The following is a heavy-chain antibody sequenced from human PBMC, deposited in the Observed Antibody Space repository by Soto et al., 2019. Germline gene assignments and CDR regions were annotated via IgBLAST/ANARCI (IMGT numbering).Heavy chain of an antibody. D-gene: IGHD4-17*01. CDR1: GGTFSSYA. CDR3: ASKVPDYGGNWYFDY. CDR2: IIPIFGTA. Sequence: ASVKVSCKASGGTFSSYAISWVRQPPGQGLEWMGGIIPIFGTANYAQKFQGRVTITADESTSTAYMELSSLRSEDTAVYYCASKVPDYGGNWYFDYWGQGTLVTVSS. J-gene: IGHJ4*02. V-gene: IGHV1-69*13.